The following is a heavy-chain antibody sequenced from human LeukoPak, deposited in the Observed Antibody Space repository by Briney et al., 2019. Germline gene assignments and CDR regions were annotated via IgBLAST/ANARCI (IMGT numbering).Heavy chain of an antibody. CDR1: GFTFDNFA. CDR2: ITWNSRVK. V-gene: IGHV3-9*01. CDR3: ARGLPGGSVSDY. D-gene: IGHD3-10*01. Sequence: PGGSLRLSCGASGFTFDNFAMHWVRQAPGKGLEWVSGITWNSRVKTYTPSVKGRFTISRDNAKNSLDLQMSSLRPEDTAVHYCARGLPGGSVSDYWGQGTLVTVSS. J-gene: IGHJ4*02.